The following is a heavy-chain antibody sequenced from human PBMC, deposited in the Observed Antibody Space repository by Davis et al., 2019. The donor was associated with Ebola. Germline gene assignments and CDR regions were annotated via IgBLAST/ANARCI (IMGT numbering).Heavy chain of an antibody. Sequence: GESLKISCAVSGSLLSDHGMHWVRQAPGKGLEWVAVMSNDGSNKYYADSVKGRFTISRDNARSSLYLQMNSLRGEDTAVYYCASRVGFHYWGQGTLVTVSS. CDR2: MSNDGSNK. J-gene: IGHJ4*02. V-gene: IGHV3-30*03. CDR3: ASRVGFHY. CDR1: GSLLSDHG. D-gene: IGHD2-21*01.